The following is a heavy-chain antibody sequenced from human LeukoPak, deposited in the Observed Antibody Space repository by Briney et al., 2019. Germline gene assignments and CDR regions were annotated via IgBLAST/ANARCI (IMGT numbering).Heavy chain of an antibody. CDR2: INSDGSST. V-gene: IGHV3-74*01. J-gene: IGHJ3*01. Sequence: GGSLRLSCAASGFTFSNYWMHWVRQAPGKGLVWVSLINSDGSSTIYADSVKGRFPFSRDNAKNTLYLQMNSLRAEDTAVYYCARGLTIFGVVNDAFDFWGQGTMVTVSS. CDR3: ARGLTIFGVVNDAFDF. D-gene: IGHD3-3*01. CDR1: GFTFSNYW.